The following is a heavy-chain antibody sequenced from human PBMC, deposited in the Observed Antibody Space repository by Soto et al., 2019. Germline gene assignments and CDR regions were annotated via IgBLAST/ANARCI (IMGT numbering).Heavy chain of an antibody. D-gene: IGHD6-19*01. V-gene: IGHV3-23*01. CDR1: GFTFSSYA. CDR3: AKAGISEWMVHDGMVD. J-gene: IGHJ6*02. Sequence: EVQLLESGGGLVQPGGSLRLSCAASGFTFSSYAMSWVRQAPGKGLEWVSAISGSGGSTYYADSVKGRFTSSRDNSKKPLYLQMNSLRDEATAVYYCAKAGISEWMVHDGMVDWGQGTTVTVSS. CDR2: ISGSGGST.